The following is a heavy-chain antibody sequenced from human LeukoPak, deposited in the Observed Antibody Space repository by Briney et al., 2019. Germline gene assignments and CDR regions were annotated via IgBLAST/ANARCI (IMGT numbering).Heavy chain of an antibody. J-gene: IGHJ4*02. CDR1: GFTVSSNY. Sequence: GGSLRLSCAASGFTVSSNYMSWVRQAPGKGLEGVSVIYSGGSTYYADSVKGRFTISRDNSRNTLYLQMNSLRAEDTAVYYCARAGQLLTYFDYWGQGTLVTVSS. V-gene: IGHV3-53*01. CDR2: IYSGGST. CDR3: ARAGQLLTYFDY. D-gene: IGHD5-18*01.